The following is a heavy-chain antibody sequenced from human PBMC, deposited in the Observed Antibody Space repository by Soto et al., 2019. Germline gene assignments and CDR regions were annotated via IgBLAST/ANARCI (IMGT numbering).Heavy chain of an antibody. CDR2: IYSGSSS. CDR1: GFTVSSNY. Sequence: GGSLRLSCVASGFTVSSNYMNWVRQPPGKGLEWVSIIYSGSSSYYADSVKGRFTISRDNSKNTLYLQMNSLRAEDTAVYYCAREGDAFDIWGQGTMVTVSS. J-gene: IGHJ3*02. V-gene: IGHV3-53*01. CDR3: AREGDAFDI.